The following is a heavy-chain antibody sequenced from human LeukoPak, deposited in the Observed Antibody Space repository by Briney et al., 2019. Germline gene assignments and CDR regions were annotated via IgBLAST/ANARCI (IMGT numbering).Heavy chain of an antibody. D-gene: IGHD6-13*01. CDR1: GGSISSGSYY. J-gene: IGHJ3*02. CDR3: ARDLFSSSWYANDAFDI. CDR2: IYTSGST. Sequence: SQTLSLTCTVSGGSISSGSYYWSWIRQPAGKGLEWIGRIYTSGSTNYNPSLKSRVTISVDTSKNQFSLKLSSVTAADTAVYYSARDLFSSSWYANDAFDIWGQGTMVTVSS. V-gene: IGHV4-61*02.